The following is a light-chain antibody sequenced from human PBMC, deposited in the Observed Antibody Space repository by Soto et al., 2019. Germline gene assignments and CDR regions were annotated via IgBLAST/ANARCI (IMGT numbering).Light chain of an antibody. V-gene: IGKV3-11*01. CDR1: QSVSTF. CDR3: QQRSNWPWT. J-gene: IGKJ1*01. Sequence: EIVLTQSPATLSLSPGERATLSCRASQSVSTFLAWYQHKPGQAPRLLIYDASDRATAIPGRFSGSGSGTDFTLTISGLEPEDSAVYYCQQRSNWPWTFGQGTKVDIK. CDR2: DAS.